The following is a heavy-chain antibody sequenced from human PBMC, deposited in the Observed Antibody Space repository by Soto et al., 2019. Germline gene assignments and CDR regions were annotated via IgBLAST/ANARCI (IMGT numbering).Heavy chain of an antibody. J-gene: IGHJ5*02. CDR2: IDSSGEK. CDR3: ARRHLAVAVSPWFDP. CDR1: GLSITDSEMG. D-gene: IGHD6-19*01. Sequence: QVTLKESGPVLVKPTETLTLTCTVPGLSITDSEMGVSWIRQPPGQPLEWLAHIDSSGEKSYRTFLKSRLAISKDTSKSQIVLTMTNMDPADTATYYCARRHLAVAVSPWFDPWGQGIPVTVSS. V-gene: IGHV2-26*01.